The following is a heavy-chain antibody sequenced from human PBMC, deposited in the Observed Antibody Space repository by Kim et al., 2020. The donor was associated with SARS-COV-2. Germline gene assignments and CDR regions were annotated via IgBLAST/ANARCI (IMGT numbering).Heavy chain of an antibody. CDR1: GYTFTSYA. V-gene: IGHV7-4-1*02. D-gene: IGHD3-10*01. Sequence: ASVKVSCKASGYTFTSYAMNWVRQAPGQGLEWMGWINTNTGNPTYAQGFTGRFVFSLDTSVSTAYLQISSLKAEDTAVYYCAKPRVTMVQGTFSDYYYYYMDVWGKGTTVTVSS. CDR3: AKPRVTMVQGTFSDYYYYYMDV. CDR2: INTNTGNP. J-gene: IGHJ6*03.